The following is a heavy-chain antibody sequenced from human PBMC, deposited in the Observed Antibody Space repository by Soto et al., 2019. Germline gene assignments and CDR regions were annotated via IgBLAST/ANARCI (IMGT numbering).Heavy chain of an antibody. D-gene: IGHD3-10*01. CDR3: AREYKILWFGRIERGKNWFGP. CDR1: GFTFKSYW. V-gene: IGHV3-7*03. CDR2: INQDGSEK. J-gene: IGHJ5*02. Sequence: EAQLVESGGGLVQPGGSLRLSCAASGFTFKSYWMSWVRQAPGKGLEWVANINQDGSEKYYAESVKCRFTISRDNANDSVFLQLNSLRAEDSAVYFCAREYKILWFGRIERGKNWFGPWGQGTQVIVSS.